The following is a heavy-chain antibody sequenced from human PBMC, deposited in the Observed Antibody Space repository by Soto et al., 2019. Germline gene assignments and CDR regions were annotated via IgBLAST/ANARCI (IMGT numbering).Heavy chain of an antibody. CDR1: GGTFSKFV. D-gene: IGHD2-15*01. V-gene: IGHV1-69*06. J-gene: IGHJ4*02. CDR3: ASREGVAGPATYISPGYYFDC. CDR2: IIPLFGTT. Sequence: QVQLVQSGAEVKKPGSSVKVSCRASGGTFSKFVVSWVRQAPGQGLEWMGGIIPLFGTTNYAQKFQGRVMITADKSTTTAYMELSSLRSDDTAVYYCASREGVAGPATYISPGYYFDCWGQGTLVTVSS.